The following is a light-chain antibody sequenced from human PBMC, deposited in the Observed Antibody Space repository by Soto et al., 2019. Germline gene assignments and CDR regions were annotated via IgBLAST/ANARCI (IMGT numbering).Light chain of an antibody. V-gene: IGKV3-20*01. J-gene: IGKJ4*01. CDR2: GAS. CDR3: QLYGSSPPELT. Sequence: EIVLTQSPGTLSLSPGERATLSCRASQGVGSRYLAWYQQKPGQAPRLLMYGASSRATGIPGRFSGSGSGTDFTLTISRLEPEDFAVYYCQLYGSSPPELTFGGGTKVDIK. CDR1: QGVGSRY.